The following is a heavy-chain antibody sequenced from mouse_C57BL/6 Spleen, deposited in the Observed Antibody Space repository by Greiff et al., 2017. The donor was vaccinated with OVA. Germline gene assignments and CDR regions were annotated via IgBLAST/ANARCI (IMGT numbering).Heavy chain of an antibody. D-gene: IGHD2-1*01. CDR3: TRYYYGNYGSDY. V-gene: IGHV1-55*01. J-gene: IGHJ4*01. Sequence: QVQLQQPGAELVKPGASVKMSCKASGYTFTSYWITWVQQRPGHGLEWIGDIYTGSGSTNSTEKFKSKATLTVDTSSSTAYMQLSVLISEDSAVYYCTRYYYGNYGSDYWGQGTSVTVSS. CDR2: IYTGSGST. CDR1: GYTFTSYW.